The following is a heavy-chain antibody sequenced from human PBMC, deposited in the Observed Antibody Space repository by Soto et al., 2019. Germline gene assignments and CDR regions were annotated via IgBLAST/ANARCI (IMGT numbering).Heavy chain of an antibody. Sequence: VKIARAASRETVYIYVVGWLRKTPGQGLEWMGGIIPIFGTANYAQKFQGRVTITADKSTSTAYMELSSLRSEDTAVYYCARGRTGTEYRYYCGQGTLVTVSA. CDR1: RETVYIYV. J-gene: IGHJ4*02. CDR2: IIPIFGTA. D-gene: IGHD1-1*01. V-gene: IGHV1-69*06. CDR3: ARGRTGTEYRYY.